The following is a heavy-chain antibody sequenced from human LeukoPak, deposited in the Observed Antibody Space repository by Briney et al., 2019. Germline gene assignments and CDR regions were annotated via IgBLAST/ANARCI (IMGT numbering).Heavy chain of an antibody. CDR2: INDSGSS. CDR1: GGSFGGYY. V-gene: IGHV4-34*01. D-gene: IGHD6-19*01. J-gene: IGHJ1*01. CDR3: ARHSMYSKSSGYNL. Sequence: SETLSLTCAVYGGSFGGYYWSWIRKPPGKGLEWIGEINDSGSSNSIPSLTGRVTISVYRSKNQFSLWLSSVTAADTAMYYCARHSMYSKSSGYNLWGQGTLVTVSS.